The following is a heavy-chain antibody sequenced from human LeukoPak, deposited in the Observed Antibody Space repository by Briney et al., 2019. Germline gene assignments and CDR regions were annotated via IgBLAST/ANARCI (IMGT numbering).Heavy chain of an antibody. CDR3: ARGNYGFDY. V-gene: IGHV3-74*03. J-gene: IGHJ4*02. Sequence: GGTLRLSCAASGFIFSDYEMYCVPQAPGKGLVWVSRILADGTTTMYADSVKGRFTISRDNAKNTLYLQVNSLRAEDTAAYYCARGNYGFDYWGQGTLVIVSS. D-gene: IGHD1-7*01. CDR1: GFIFSDYE. CDR2: ILADGTTT.